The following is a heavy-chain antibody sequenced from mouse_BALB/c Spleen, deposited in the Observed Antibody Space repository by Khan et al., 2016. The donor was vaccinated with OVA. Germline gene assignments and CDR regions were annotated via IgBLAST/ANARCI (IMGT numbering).Heavy chain of an antibody. Sequence: QVQLKQSGAELMKPGASVKISCKATGYTFSTYWIEWVKQRPGHGLEWIGEILPGSGNTNNNEKFKGKATFTADTSSNTAFMQLSSLKSEDSAVYYCARMWDCGYDAWFAYWGQGTLVTVSA. V-gene: IGHV1-9*01. CDR3: ARMWDCGYDAWFAY. CDR2: ILPGSGNT. CDR1: GYTFSTYW. J-gene: IGHJ3*01. D-gene: IGHD2-2*01.